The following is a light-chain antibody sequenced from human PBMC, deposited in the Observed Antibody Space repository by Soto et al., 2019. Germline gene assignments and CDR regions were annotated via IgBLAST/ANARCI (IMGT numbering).Light chain of an antibody. J-gene: IGKJ2*01. CDR3: QQRSNWPRGT. CDR2: WAS. V-gene: IGKV4-1*01. CDR1: QSVLFTSNNQNY. Sequence: IVMTQSPDSLAVSLGERATISCKSSQSVLFTSNNQNYVAWYQQKPGQPPKLLIYWASTRESGVPDRFSGSGSGTDFTLTISSLQAEDVAVYYCQQRSNWPRGTFGQGTKLEIK.